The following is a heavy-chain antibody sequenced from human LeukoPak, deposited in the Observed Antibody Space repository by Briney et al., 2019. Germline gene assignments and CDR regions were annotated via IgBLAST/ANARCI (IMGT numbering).Heavy chain of an antibody. D-gene: IGHD6-13*01. J-gene: IGHJ4*02. CDR1: GGSFSGYY. CDR3: ARQQLSQLYYFDN. Sequence: SETLSLTCAVYGGSFSGYYWGWIRQPPGKGLEWIGEINHSGSTNYNPSLKSRVTISVDTSKNQFSLKLSSVTAADTAVYYCARQQLSQLYYFDNWGQGTLVTVSS. V-gene: IGHV4-34*01. CDR2: INHSGST.